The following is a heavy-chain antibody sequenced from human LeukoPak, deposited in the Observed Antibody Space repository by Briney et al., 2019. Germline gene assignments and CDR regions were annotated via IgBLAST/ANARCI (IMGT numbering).Heavy chain of an antibody. CDR3: ARKEARSGKMDV. CDR2: INPRGCSQ. Sequence: SVKVSCKASGYTFTRHYFYWVRQPPGQGLEWMGVINPRGCSQNYVRKFQGRISMTKYTSTSKVYMELSSPKSDATAVYYCARKEARSGKMDVWGKGTTVTVAA. CDR1: GYTFTRHY. J-gene: IGHJ6*01. D-gene: IGHD3-10*01. V-gene: IGHV1-46*01.